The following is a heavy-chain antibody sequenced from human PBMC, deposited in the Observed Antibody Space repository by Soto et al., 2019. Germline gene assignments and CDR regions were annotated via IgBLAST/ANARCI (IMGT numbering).Heavy chain of an antibody. CDR2: INHSGST. V-gene: IGHV4-34*01. Sequence: SETLSLTCAVYGGSFSGYYWTWIRQPPGTGLEWIGEINHSGSTNYNPSLKSRVTISVDTSKNQFSLKLTSVTAADTALYYCARGSMTAELYFDYWGPGILVTVSS. D-gene: IGHD6-6*01. CDR1: GGSFSGYY. CDR3: ARGSMTAELYFDY. J-gene: IGHJ4*02.